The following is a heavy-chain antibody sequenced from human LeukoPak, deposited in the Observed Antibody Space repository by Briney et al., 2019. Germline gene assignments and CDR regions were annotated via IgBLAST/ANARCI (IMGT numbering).Heavy chain of an antibody. D-gene: IGHD3-10*01. J-gene: IGHJ4*02. CDR1: GYTFTNYA. V-gene: IGHV1-18*01. CDR3: ARESVLWFGTNPFDY. Sequence: GASVKVSCKASGYTFTNYAMHWVRQAPGQGLEWMGWISAYNGNTNYAQKLQGRVTMTTDTSTSTAYMELRSLRSDDTAVYYCARESVLWFGTNPFDYWGQGTLVTVSS. CDR2: ISAYNGNT.